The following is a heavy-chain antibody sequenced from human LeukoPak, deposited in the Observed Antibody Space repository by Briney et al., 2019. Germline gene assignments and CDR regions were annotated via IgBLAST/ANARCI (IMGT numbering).Heavy chain of an antibody. V-gene: IGHV3-30-3*02. CDR1: GFTFSSYA. J-gene: IGHJ4*02. Sequence: PGGSLRLSCAASGFTFSSYAMHWVRQAPGKGLEWVAVISYDGSNKYYADSVKGRFTISRDNSKNTLYLQMNSLRAEDTAVYYCAKFSGVVVAADFDYWGQGTLVTVSS. D-gene: IGHD2-15*01. CDR3: AKFSGVVVAADFDY. CDR2: ISYDGSNK.